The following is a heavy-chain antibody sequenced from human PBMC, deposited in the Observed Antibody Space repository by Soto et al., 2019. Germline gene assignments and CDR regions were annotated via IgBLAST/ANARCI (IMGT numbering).Heavy chain of an antibody. CDR1: GFTFSSYS. CDR2: ISSSSSYI. J-gene: IGHJ6*02. Sequence: GGSLRLSCAASGFTFSSYSMNWARQAPGKGLEWVSSISSSSSYIYYADSVKGRFTISRDNSKNTLYLQMNSLRAEDTAVYYCASLGGAFHYYYGMDVWGQGTTVTVSS. CDR3: ASLGGAFHYYYGMDV. D-gene: IGHD1-26*01. V-gene: IGHV3-21*04.